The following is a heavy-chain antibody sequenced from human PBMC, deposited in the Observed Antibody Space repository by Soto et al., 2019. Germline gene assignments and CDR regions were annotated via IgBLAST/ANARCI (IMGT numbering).Heavy chain of an antibody. CDR1: GGPFSRYA. D-gene: IGHD5-12*01. J-gene: IGHJ3*02. V-gene: IGHV1-69*12. CDR3: ARYSGSGRRGSYDI. CDR2: IIPIFGTA. Sequence: QVELVQSGAEVKKPGSSVKVSCKASGGPFSRYAISWLRQAPGQGLEWMGGIIPIFGTANYEQKFQGRVTITADESTSTAYMVLSSLRSEDTAVYYCARYSGSGRRGSYDIWGQGTMVTVSS.